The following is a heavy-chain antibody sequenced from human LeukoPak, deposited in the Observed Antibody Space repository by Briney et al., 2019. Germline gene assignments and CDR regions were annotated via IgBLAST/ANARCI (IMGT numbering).Heavy chain of an antibody. CDR2: IKSKTDGGTT. CDR3: TTNIVGATTFYYYGMDV. J-gene: IGHJ6*02. CDR1: GFTFSNAW. D-gene: IGHD1-26*01. V-gene: IGHV3-15*01. Sequence: GGSLRLSCAASGFTFSNAWMSWVRQAPGKGLEWVGRIKSKTDGGTTDYAAPVKGRFTISRDDSKNTLYLQMNSLKTEDTAVYYCTTNIVGATTFYYYGMDVWGQGTTVTVSS.